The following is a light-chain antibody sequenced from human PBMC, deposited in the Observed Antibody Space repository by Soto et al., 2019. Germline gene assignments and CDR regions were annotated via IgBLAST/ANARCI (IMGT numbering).Light chain of an antibody. CDR3: QVWDSSSDHRI. V-gene: IGLV3-21*02. CDR1: NIGSKS. J-gene: IGLJ2*01. Sequence: SYELTQPPSVSVAPGQTARITCGGNNIGSKSVHWYQQKPGQAPVLVVYDDRDRHSGIPERFSGSNSGNTATLTISRVEAGNEADYYCQVWDSSSDHRIFGGGTKLTVL. CDR2: DDR.